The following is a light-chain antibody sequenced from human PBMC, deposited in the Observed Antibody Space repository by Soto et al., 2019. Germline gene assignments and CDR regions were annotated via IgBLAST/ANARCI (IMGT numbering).Light chain of an antibody. V-gene: IGKV1-5*03. CDR1: QSISTW. CDR3: QHYNSYSEA. CDR2: KAS. Sequence: HMTQSPSSLSASVGYRFTITCRASQSISTWLAWYQQKPGKAPKLLIYKASTLKSGVPSRFRGSGSGTEFTLTISSLQPDDFEPYYCQHYNSYSEAFGQGTKVDIK. J-gene: IGKJ1*01.